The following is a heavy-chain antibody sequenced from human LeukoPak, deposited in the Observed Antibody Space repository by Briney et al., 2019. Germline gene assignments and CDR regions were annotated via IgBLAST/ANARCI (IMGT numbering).Heavy chain of an antibody. CDR3: ARGDDILTGYQN. J-gene: IGHJ4*02. CDR1: GGSISSGGYS. D-gene: IGHD3-9*01. Sequence: LQTLSLTCAVSGGSISSGGYSWGWIRQPPGKGLEWVGYIYHSGSTYYNPSLKSRVTISVDRSKNQFSLKLSSVTAADTAVYYCARGDDILTGYQNWGQGTLVTVSS. CDR2: IYHSGST. V-gene: IGHV4-30-2*01.